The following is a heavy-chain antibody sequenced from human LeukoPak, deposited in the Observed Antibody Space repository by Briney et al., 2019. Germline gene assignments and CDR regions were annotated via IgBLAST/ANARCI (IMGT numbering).Heavy chain of an antibody. CDR1: GYTFTAYY. CDR3: ARNDYSNY. CDR2: INPNSGGT. Sequence: ASVKVSCKASGYTFTAYYILWVRQAPGQGLEWMGWINPNSGGTNYAQKFQGRVTMTRDTSISTAYMELSRLRSDDTAVYYCARNDYSNYWGQGTLVTVSS. J-gene: IGHJ4*02. V-gene: IGHV1-2*02. D-gene: IGHD4-11*01.